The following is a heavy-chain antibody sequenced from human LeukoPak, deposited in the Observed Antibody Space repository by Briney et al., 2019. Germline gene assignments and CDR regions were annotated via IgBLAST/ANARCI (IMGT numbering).Heavy chain of an antibody. CDR2: IYYTGTT. CDR1: GGSISSSTYY. CDR3: ASAPRQGSIGGLDY. J-gene: IGHJ4*02. D-gene: IGHD3-16*01. Sequence: SETLSLTCTVSGGSISSSTYYWGWIRQPPGQGLEWIGAIYYTGTTYYNPSLRSRVTISVDTSKNHLSLNLSSVTAADTALYYCASAPRQGSIGGLDYWGQGTLVTVSS. V-gene: IGHV4-39*02.